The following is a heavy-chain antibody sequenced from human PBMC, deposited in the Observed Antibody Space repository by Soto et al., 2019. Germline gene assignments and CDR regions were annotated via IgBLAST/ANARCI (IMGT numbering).Heavy chain of an antibody. V-gene: IGHV3-30*18. D-gene: IGHD2-15*01. CDR1: GFTFSNYG. CDR3: AKDAAVAFDI. Sequence: QVHLVESGGGVVQPGRSLRLSCAASGFTFSNYGMHWVRQAPGKGLEWLAVMSFDGSNEYYADSVQGRLTISRDNSKNTLYLQMNSLRTEDTAVYHCAKDAAVAFDIWGQGTKVTVSS. CDR2: MSFDGSNE. J-gene: IGHJ3*02.